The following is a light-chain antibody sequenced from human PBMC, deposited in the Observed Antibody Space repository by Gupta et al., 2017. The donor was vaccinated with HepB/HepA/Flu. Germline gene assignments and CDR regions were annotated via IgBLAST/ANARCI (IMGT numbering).Light chain of an antibody. CDR3: AGWDDSLNGWV. V-gene: IGLV1-44*01. J-gene: IGLJ3*02. Sequence: QSVLRQTPSASGTPGQGVPLYCSGSTFNIGADTLNWYQQIPGTAPKLLIYNNNRRPSGVPDRFSGSRSGTSGSLAISGLQSEDEAEYYCAGWDDSLNGWVFGGGTKLTVL. CDR1: TFNIGADT. CDR2: NNN.